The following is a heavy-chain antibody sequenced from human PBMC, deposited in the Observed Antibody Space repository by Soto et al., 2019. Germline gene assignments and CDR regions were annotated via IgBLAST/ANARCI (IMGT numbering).Heavy chain of an antibody. CDR3: ARRGGYCNNGVCYINYYYGMDV. CDR2: IFPGDSDT. Sequence: GESLKISCKGSGYSFTNYWIGWVRQMPGKGLEWMGIIFPGDSDTRYSPSFQGQVTISADKSISTAYLQWSSLKASDTAMYYCARRGGYCNNGVCYINYYYGMDVWRQGTTVTVSS. CDR1: GYSFTNYW. D-gene: IGHD2-8*01. V-gene: IGHV5-51*01. J-gene: IGHJ6*02.